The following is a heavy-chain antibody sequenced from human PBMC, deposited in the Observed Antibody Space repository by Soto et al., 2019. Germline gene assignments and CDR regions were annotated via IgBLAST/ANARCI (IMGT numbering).Heavy chain of an antibody. CDR2: IIPILGIA. D-gene: IGHD3-22*01. CDR1: GGTFSSYT. Sequence: VQLVQSGAEVKKPGSSVKVSCKASGGTFSSYTISWVRQAPGQGLEWMGRIIPILGIANYAQKFQGRVTITADKSTSTAYMELSSLRSEDTAVYYCAREGGYDYGHWYFDLWGRGTLVTVSS. J-gene: IGHJ2*01. CDR3: AREGGYDYGHWYFDL. V-gene: IGHV1-69*08.